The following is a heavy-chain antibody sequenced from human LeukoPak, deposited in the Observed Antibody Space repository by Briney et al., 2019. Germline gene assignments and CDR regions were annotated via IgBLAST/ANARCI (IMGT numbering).Heavy chain of an antibody. CDR2: MNPNSGNT. J-gene: IGHJ5*02. V-gene: IGHV1-8*03. D-gene: IGHD6-13*01. CDR1: GYTFTSYD. Sequence: ASVKVSCKASGYTFTSYDINWVRQATGQGLEWMGWMNPNSGNTGYAQKFQGRVTITRNTSISTAYMELSSLRSEDTAVYYCARSRIRAQQLGRGWFDPWGQGTLVTVSS. CDR3: ARSRIRAQQLGRGWFDP.